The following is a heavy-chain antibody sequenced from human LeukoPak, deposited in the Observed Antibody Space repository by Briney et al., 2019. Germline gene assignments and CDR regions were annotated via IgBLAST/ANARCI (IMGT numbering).Heavy chain of an antibody. CDR3: ARQRYYNNSGLDS. D-gene: IGHD3-22*01. CDR1: GYTFTTYW. Sequence: TPGESLKISCKGFGYTFTTYWIAWVRQMPGKGLEWMGIIYPGDSDTRYSPSFQGQVSLSADKSISTAYLQWGSLKASDTAIYYCARQRYYNNSGLDSWGQGTLVTVSS. J-gene: IGHJ4*02. V-gene: IGHV5-51*01. CDR2: IYPGDSDT.